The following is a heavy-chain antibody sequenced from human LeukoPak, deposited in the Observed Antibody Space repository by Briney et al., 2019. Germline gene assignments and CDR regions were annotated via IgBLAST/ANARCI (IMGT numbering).Heavy chain of an antibody. CDR1: GFTFSSYG. CDR2: ISSSSSYI. V-gene: IGHV3-21*01. J-gene: IGHJ5*02. D-gene: IGHD1-1*01. Sequence: GGSLRLSCAASGFTFSSYGMHWVRQAPGKGLEWVSSISSSSSYIYYADSVKGRFTISRDNAKNSLYLQMNSLRAGDTAVYYCARDPGRPSANWFDPWGQGTLVTVSS. CDR3: ARDPGRPSANWFDP.